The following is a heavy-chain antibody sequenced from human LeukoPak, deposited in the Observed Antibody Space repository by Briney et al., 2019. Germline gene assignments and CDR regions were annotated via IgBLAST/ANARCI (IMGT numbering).Heavy chain of an antibody. CDR1: GGSISSYY. V-gene: IGHV4-59*01. J-gene: IGHJ4*02. CDR3: AKFSAISGSLGRPPNPFDY. D-gene: IGHD1-26*01. Sequence: PSETLSLTCTVSGGSISSYYWSWIRQPPGKGLEWIGYIYYSGSTNYNPSLKSRVTISVDTSKNQFSLKLSSVTAADTAVYYCAKFSAISGSLGRPPNPFDYWGQGTLVTVSS. CDR2: IYYSGST.